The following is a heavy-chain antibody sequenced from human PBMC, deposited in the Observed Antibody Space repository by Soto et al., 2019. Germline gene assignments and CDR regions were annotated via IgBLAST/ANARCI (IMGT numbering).Heavy chain of an antibody. CDR2: INPSGGST. J-gene: IGHJ5*02. D-gene: IGHD2-2*02. CDR3: ARELPNCSSTSCYSEDNWFDP. V-gene: IGHV1-46*01. Sequence: ASVKVSCKASGYTFTSYYMHWVRQAPGQGLEWMGIINPSGGSTSYAQKFQGRVTMTRDTSTSTVYMELSSLRSEDTAVYYCARELPNCSSTSCYSEDNWFDPWGQGTLVTVSS. CDR1: GYTFTSYY.